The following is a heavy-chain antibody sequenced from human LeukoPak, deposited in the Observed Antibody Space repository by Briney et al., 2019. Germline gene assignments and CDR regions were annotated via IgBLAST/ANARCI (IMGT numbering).Heavy chain of an antibody. CDR1: GFTFSSYG. V-gene: IGHV3-30*03. D-gene: IGHD2-15*01. Sequence: PGGSLRLSCAASGFTFSSYGMHWVRQAPGKGLEWVAVISYDGSNKYYADSVKGRFTISRDNSKNTLYLQMNSLRAEDTAVYYCARAPRVDYMDVWGKGTTVTVSS. J-gene: IGHJ6*03. CDR3: ARAPRVDYMDV. CDR2: ISYDGSNK.